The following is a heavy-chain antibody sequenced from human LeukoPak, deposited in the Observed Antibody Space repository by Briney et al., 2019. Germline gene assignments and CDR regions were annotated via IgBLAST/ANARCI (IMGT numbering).Heavy chain of an antibody. CDR1: GFTFSSYG. Sequence: PGGSLRLSRAASGFTFSSYGMHWVRQAPGKGLEWVAFIRYDGSNKYYADSVKGRFTISRDNSKNTLYLQMNSLRAEDTAVYYCAKDSLSYGSGSYYIALYAFDIWGQGTMVTVSS. V-gene: IGHV3-30*02. CDR2: IRYDGSNK. D-gene: IGHD3-10*01. CDR3: AKDSLSYGSGSYYIALYAFDI. J-gene: IGHJ3*02.